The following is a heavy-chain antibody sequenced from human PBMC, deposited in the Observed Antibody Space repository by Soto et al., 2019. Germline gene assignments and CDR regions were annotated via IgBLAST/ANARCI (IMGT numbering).Heavy chain of an antibody. V-gene: IGHV1-18*01. J-gene: IGHJ6*02. Sequence: QVQLVQSGAEAKNPGASVKVSCKASGYTFTRYGIGWARQAPGQGLEWMGWINTYNGNTNYAQNVQGRGTLTTDTSTSTVYMELRSLRSNDTTIYYCAMVDVYVTPTQQDVSAQQTTVNVS. D-gene: IGHD3-16*01. CDR2: INTYNGNT. CDR1: GYTFTRYG. CDR3: AMVDVYVTPTQQDV.